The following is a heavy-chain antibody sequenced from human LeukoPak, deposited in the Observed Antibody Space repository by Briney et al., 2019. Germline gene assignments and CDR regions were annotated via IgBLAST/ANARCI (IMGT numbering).Heavy chain of an antibody. Sequence: GGSLRLSCAASGFTFGSYAMSWVRQAPGRGLEWVSTVSGSGEYTYYADSVKGRFTISRDNSRNTLYLQMNSLRAEDTAVYYCAKCGAVIYWGQGTLVTVSS. D-gene: IGHD2-8*02. CDR2: VSGSGEYT. J-gene: IGHJ4*02. V-gene: IGHV3-23*01. CDR1: GFTFGSYA. CDR3: AKCGAVIY.